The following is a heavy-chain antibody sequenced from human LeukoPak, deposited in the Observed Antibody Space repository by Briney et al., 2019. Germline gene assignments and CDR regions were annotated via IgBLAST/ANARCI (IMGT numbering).Heavy chain of an antibody. D-gene: IGHD6-13*01. CDR2: IYSTGST. V-gene: IGHV4-4*07. J-gene: IGHJ4*02. Sequence: SETLSLTCTVSGGSINFYYWSWIRQPAGKGLEWIGRIYSTGSTNYSPSLKSRVTMSVDKSKNQFSLNLSTVTAADTAVYYCARGIADPYSFDSWGQGTLVTVSS. CDR3: ARGIADPYSFDS. CDR1: GGSINFYY.